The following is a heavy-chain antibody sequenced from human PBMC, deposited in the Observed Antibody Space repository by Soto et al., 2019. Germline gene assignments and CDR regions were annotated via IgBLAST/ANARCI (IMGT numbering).Heavy chain of an antibody. V-gene: IGHV4-39*01. CDR2: TYYNGNA. Sequence: PSETLSLTCTVSGGSISSNIYYWGWIRQPPGKGLEWIGTTYYNGNAYYNPSLKSRVSMSVDTSKNQFSLKLVSVTAADTAVYYCARHFVAVVIKGWGYWGQGTLVTVSS. D-gene: IGHD3-10*01. CDR1: GGSISSNIYY. CDR3: ARHFVAVVIKGWGY. J-gene: IGHJ4*02.